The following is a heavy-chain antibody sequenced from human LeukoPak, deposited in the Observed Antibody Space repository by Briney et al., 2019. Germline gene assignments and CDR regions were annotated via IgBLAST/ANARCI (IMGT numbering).Heavy chain of an antibody. CDR2: IYYRGGT. V-gene: IGHV4-59*08. CDR3: ARQENGSGSYLSFFHS. CDR1: GGSISSYY. Sequence: KSSETLSLTCTVSGGSISSYYWSWIRQPPGKGLEWIGYIYYRGGTNYNPSLKSRVTISVDTSKNQFSLKLNSVTAADTAVYYCARQENGSGSYLSFFHSWGQGTLVTVSS. D-gene: IGHD3-10*01. J-gene: IGHJ4*02.